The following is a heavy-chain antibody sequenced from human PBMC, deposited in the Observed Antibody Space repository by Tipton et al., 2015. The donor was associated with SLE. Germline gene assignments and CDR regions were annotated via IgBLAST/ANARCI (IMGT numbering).Heavy chain of an antibody. CDR3: ARDHCSSTSCYDAFDI. Sequence: GSLRLSCAASGFTFSSYAMSWVRQAPGKGLEWVANIKQDGSEKYYVDSVKGRFTISRDNAKNSLYLQMNSLRAEDTAVYYCARDHCSSTSCYDAFDIWGQGTMVTVSS. CDR2: IKQDGSEK. J-gene: IGHJ3*02. V-gene: IGHV3-7*03. CDR1: GFTFSSYA. D-gene: IGHD2-2*01.